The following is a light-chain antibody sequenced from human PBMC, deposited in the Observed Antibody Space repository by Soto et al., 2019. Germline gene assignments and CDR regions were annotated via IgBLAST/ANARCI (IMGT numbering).Light chain of an antibody. CDR3: HQRQSWPRT. Sequence: EIVLTQSPASLSVSPGERATLSCRASQSVRSKVAWYQQKPGQAPSLVIYDTYIRATGVPARFSAWGSETDFTLTISDVEPEDFAVYYCHQRQSWPRTFGQGTKVDI. CDR1: QSVRSK. J-gene: IGKJ1*01. CDR2: DTY. V-gene: IGKV3-11*01.